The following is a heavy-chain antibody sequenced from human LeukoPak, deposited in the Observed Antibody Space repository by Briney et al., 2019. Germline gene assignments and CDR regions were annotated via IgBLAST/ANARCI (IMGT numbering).Heavy chain of an antibody. CDR1: GGTFSNYA. J-gene: IGHJ4*02. Sequence: ASVKVSCKASGGTFSNYAITWVRQAPGQGLEWMGGIIPIFGTANYTQKFQGRVTITADISTSTANMELSSLRSEDTAVYYCARAVQTETIAAAGYYWGQGTLVTVSS. CDR3: ARAVQTETIAAAGYY. CDR2: IIPIFGTA. V-gene: IGHV1-69*06. D-gene: IGHD6-13*01.